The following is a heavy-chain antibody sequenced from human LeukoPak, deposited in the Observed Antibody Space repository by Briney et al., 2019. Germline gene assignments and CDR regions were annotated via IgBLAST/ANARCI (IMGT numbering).Heavy chain of an antibody. CDR1: GYTLTNYG. V-gene: IGHV1-18*01. J-gene: IGHJ4*02. D-gene: IGHD2-2*01. CDR3: ARDFPRYCSSTSCQNYFDY. Sequence: ASVKVSCKASGYTLTNYGLSWVRQAPGQGLEWMGWISAYNGNTNYAQKLQGRVTMTTDTFTSTVYMELRSLRSDDTAVYYCARDFPRYCSSTSCQNYFDYWGQGTLVTVSS. CDR2: ISAYNGNT.